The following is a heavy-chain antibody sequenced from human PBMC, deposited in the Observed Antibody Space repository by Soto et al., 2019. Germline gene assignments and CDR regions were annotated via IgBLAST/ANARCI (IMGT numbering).Heavy chain of an antibody. CDR2: IYHSGST. CDR1: GGSISSSNW. V-gene: IGHV4-4*02. J-gene: IGHJ5*02. CDR3: ASTSDRLLLPNWFDP. D-gene: IGHD3-9*01. Sequence: SETLSLTCAVSGGSISSSNWWSWVRQPPGKGLEWIGEIYHSGSTNYNPSLKSRVTISVDKSKNQFSLKLSSVTAADTAVYYCASTSDRLLLPNWFDPWGQGTLVTVSS.